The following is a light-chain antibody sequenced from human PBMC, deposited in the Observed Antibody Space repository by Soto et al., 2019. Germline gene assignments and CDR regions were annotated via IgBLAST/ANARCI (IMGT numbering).Light chain of an antibody. CDR2: DAS. Sequence: DIQMTQSPSTLSASVGDRVTITCRASQSISSWLAWYQQKPGKAPKLLIYDASSLESGVPSRFSGSGSGTEFTLTISSLQPDDFAVYFCQQRSSWPPITFGQGTRLEI. V-gene: IGKV1-5*01. CDR3: QQRSSWPPIT. CDR1: QSISSW. J-gene: IGKJ5*01.